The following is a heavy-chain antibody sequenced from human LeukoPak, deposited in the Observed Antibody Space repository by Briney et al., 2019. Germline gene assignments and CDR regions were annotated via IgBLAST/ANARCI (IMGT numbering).Heavy chain of an antibody. V-gene: IGHV4-59*01. CDR3: ARDTSAAAGSFDY. Sequence: SETLSLTCTVSGGSISGYFWSWIRQPPGKGLEWIGYIYYSGSTNYNPSLKSRATISVDTSKNQFSLKLSSVTAADTAIYYCARDTSAAAGSFDYWGQGTLVTVSS. CDR2: IYYSGST. D-gene: IGHD6-13*01. CDR1: GGSISGYF. J-gene: IGHJ4*02.